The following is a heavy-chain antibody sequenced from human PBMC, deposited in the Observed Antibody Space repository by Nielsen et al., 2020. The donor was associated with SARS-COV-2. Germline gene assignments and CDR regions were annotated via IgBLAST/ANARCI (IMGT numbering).Heavy chain of an antibody. J-gene: IGHJ6*02. CDR2: IIPILGIA. Sequence: SVKVSCKASGGTFSSYAISWVRQAPGQGLEGMGRIIPILGIANYAQKFQGRVTITADKSTSTAYMELSSLRSEDTAVYYCARDHLEWLLYDYYYYYGMDVWGQGTTVTVSS. CDR3: ARDHLEWLLYDYYYYYGMDV. CDR1: GGTFSSYA. V-gene: IGHV1-69*04. D-gene: IGHD3-3*01.